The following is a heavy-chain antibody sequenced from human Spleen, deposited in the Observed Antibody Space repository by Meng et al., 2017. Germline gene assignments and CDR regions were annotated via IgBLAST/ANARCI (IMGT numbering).Heavy chain of an antibody. CDR2: ISHDGRNK. Sequence: GESLKISCAASGFTLSTYAMHWVRQAPGKGLEWVAVISHDGRNKYYPESVKGRFTISRDSYKNTLYLQMNSLRAEDTAVYYCAKDGGPGIDYYYGMDVWGQGTTVTVSS. D-gene: IGHD2-15*01. V-gene: IGHV3-30*01. J-gene: IGHJ6*02. CDR3: AKDGGPGIDYYYGMDV. CDR1: GFTLSTYA.